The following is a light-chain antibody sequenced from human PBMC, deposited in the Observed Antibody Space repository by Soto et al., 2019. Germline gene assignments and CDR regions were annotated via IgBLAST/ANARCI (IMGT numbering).Light chain of an antibody. CDR1: QSISSSY. Sequence: EIVLTQSPGTLSLSPGERATLSCRASQSISSSYLAWYQQKPGQAPRLLIYAASSRDTGIPDRFSGSGSGTDFTLTISRLEPEDFALYFCQQYGNPPPNAFGQGTKVEIK. CDR3: QQYGNPPPNA. J-gene: IGKJ2*01. CDR2: AAS. V-gene: IGKV3-20*01.